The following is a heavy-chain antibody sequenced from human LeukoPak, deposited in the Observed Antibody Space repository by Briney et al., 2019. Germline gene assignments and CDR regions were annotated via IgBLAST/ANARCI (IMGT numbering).Heavy chain of an antibody. V-gene: IGHV3-30*02. CDR1: GFTFSSFG. CDR3: AKVNGAVAGRARGHFDY. CDR2: IRYDGSNK. D-gene: IGHD6-19*01. J-gene: IGHJ4*02. Sequence: GGSLRLSCAASGFTFSSFGMHWVRQAPGKGLEWVAFIRYDGSNKYYADSVKGRFTISRDNSKNTLYLQMNSLRAEDTAVYYCAKVNGAVAGRARGHFDYWGQGTLVTVSS.